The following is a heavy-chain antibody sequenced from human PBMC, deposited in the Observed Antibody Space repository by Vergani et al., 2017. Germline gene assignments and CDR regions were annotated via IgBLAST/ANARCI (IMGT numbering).Heavy chain of an antibody. J-gene: IGHJ4*02. CDR2: IFSNDEK. V-gene: IGHV2-26*01. CDR1: GFSLSNARMG. Sequence: QVTLKESGPVLVKPTETLTLTCTVSGFSLSNARMGVSWIRQPPGKALEWLAHIFSNDEKSYSTSLKSRLTISKDTSKSQVVLTMTNMAPVDTATYYCALTITIFGVVTTDYWGQGTLVTVSS. D-gene: IGHD3-3*01. CDR3: ALTITIFGVVTTDY.